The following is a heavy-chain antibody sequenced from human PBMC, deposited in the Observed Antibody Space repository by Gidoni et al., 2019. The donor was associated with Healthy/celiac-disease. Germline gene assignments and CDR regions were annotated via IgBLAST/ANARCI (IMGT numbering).Heavy chain of an antibody. V-gene: IGHV3-21*01. J-gene: IGHJ6*02. CDR3: AREWGHVDSSYGMDV. Sequence: EVQLVESGGGLVKPGGSLRLSCAASGFTLSSYSMNWVRQAPGKGLEWVSSISSSSSYIYYADSVKGRFTISRDNAKNSLYLQMNSLRAEDTAVYYCAREWGHVDSSYGMDVWGQGTTVTVSS. CDR1: GFTLSSYS. CDR2: ISSSSSYI. D-gene: IGHD5-12*01.